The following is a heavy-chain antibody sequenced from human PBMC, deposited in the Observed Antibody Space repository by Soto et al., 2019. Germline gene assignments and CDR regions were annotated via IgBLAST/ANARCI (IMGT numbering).Heavy chain of an antibody. J-gene: IGHJ3*02. CDR1: GYTFTSYY. V-gene: IGHV1-46*01. Sequence: GASVKVSCKASGYTFTSYYMHWVRQAPGQGLEWMGIINPSGGSTSYAQKFQGRVTMTRDTSTSTVYMELSSLRSEDSAVFFCAADVLTYDNGGYFFDGFDTWGQGTMVTVSS. D-gene: IGHD3-22*01. CDR3: AADVLTYDNGGYFFDGFDT. CDR2: INPSGGST.